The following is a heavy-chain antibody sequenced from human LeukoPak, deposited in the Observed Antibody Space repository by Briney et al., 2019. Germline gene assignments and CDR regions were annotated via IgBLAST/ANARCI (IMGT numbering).Heavy chain of an antibody. CDR1: GGSISSSSYY. D-gene: IGHD1-1*01. CDR2: IYYSGST. J-gene: IGHJ5*02. Sequence: SETLSLTCTVSGGSISSSSYYWGWIRQPPGKGLEWIGSIYYSGSTYYNPSLKSRVTISVDTSKNQFSLKLSSVTAADTAVYYCARDPLVYNWNDARTNWFDPWGQGTLVTVSS. V-gene: IGHV4-39*07. CDR3: ARDPLVYNWNDARTNWFDP.